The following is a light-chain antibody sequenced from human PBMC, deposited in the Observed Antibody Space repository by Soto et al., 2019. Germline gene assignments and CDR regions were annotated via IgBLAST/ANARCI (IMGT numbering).Light chain of an antibody. J-gene: IGKJ1*01. V-gene: IGKV1-5*01. CDR3: QHYKSYSPWT. CDR1: QSISNW. CDR2: DAS. Sequence: DIQMTQSPSTLPASVGDRVTITCRASQSISNWLAWYQQKPGKAPKLLIYDASSLETGVPSRFSGSGSGTEFTLTISSLQPGDFATYYCQHYKSYSPWTFGQGTKVDIK.